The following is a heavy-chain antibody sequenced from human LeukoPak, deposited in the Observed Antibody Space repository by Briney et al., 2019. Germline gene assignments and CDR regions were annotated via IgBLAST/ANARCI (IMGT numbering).Heavy chain of an antibody. D-gene: IGHD1-1*01. CDR1: GGSMLSYY. Sequence: PSETLSLTCLVSGGSMLSYYRSWIPQPPGKELEWIGYIYYSGSIKYNPSLQSRVTISIDTSKNQFSLKVNSVTAADTAVYYCARGIERYARFDFWGQGTLVSVSS. J-gene: IGHJ4*02. CDR3: ARGIERYARFDF. V-gene: IGHV4-59*08. CDR2: IYYSGSI.